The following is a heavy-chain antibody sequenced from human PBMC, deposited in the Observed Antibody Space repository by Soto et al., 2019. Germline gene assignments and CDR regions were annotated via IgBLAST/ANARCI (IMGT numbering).Heavy chain of an antibody. J-gene: IGHJ4*02. CDR2: ISAYNGNT. Sequence: ASVKVSCKASGYTFTSYSISWVRQAPGQELEWMGWISAYNGNTNYAQKLQGRVTMTTDTSTSTAYMELRSLRSDDTAVYYCARQGRLNLLRGLYYFDIWGQGTLVTVSS. V-gene: IGHV1-18*01. D-gene: IGHD3-10*01. CDR3: ARQGRLNLLRGLYYFDI. CDR1: GYTFTSYS.